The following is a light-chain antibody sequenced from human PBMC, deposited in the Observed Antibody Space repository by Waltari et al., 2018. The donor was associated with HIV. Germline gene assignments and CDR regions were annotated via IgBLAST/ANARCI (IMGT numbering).Light chain of an antibody. Sequence: SYELTQPPSVSVSPGQTARITCSGDALPKQYAYWYQQKPGQAPGLVIYKDSERPSGISERFSGSSSGTTVTLTISGVQAEDEADYYCQSADSSGNPYVFGTGTKVTVL. J-gene: IGLJ1*01. CDR2: KDS. CDR3: QSADSSGNPYV. CDR1: ALPKQY. V-gene: IGLV3-25*03.